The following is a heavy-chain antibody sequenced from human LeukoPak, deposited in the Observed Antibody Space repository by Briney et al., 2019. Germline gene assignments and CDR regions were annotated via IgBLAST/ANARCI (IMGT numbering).Heavy chain of an antibody. CDR1: GFTFSTYW. CDR2: MNQDGSEK. CDR3: ARAIVAAGPPYH. Sequence: EGSLRLSCAAPGFTFSTYWMSWVRQAPGKGLEWVANMNQDGSEKYYVDSVKGRFTISRDNAKNSLFLQMNSLRAEDTAVYYCARAIVAAGPPYHWGQGTLVTVSS. V-gene: IGHV3-7*01. J-gene: IGHJ4*02. D-gene: IGHD6-13*01.